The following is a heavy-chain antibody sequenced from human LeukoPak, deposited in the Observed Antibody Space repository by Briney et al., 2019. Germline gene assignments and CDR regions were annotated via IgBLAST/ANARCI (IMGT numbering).Heavy chain of an antibody. Sequence: SVKVSCKASGYTFTGYYMHWVRQAPGQGLEWMGGIIPIFGTANYAQKFQGRVTITADKSTSTAYMELSSLRSEDTAVYYCARVPPTTAGAFDIWGQGTMVTVSS. V-gene: IGHV1-69*06. D-gene: IGHD1-1*01. J-gene: IGHJ3*02. CDR3: ARVPPTTAGAFDI. CDR1: GYTFTGYY. CDR2: IIPIFGTA.